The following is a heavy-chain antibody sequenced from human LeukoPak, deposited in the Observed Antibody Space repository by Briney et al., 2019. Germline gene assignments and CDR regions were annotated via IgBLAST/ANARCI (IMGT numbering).Heavy chain of an antibody. CDR2: IIPILGIA. CDR1: GGTFSSYT. CDR3: ARGIDSSGVDY. J-gene: IGHJ4*02. Sequence: SVKVSCKASGGTFSSYTISWVRQAPGQGLEWMGRIIPILGIANYAQKFQGRVTITADKSTGTAYMELSSLRSEDTAVYYCARGIDSSGVDYWGQGTLVTVSS. V-gene: IGHV1-69*02. D-gene: IGHD6-19*01.